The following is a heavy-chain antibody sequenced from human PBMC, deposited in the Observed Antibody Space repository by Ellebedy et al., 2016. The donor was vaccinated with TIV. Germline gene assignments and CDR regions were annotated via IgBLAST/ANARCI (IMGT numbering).Heavy chain of an antibody. J-gene: IGHJ4*01. CDR2: ISYDGSHQ. D-gene: IGHD5-24*01. CDR3: AREGSGGYNPLDY. Sequence: GESLKISXEASGFTFRVYNSHWVRQAPGKGLEWVALISYDGSHQYYADSVRGRFTISRDNSKNTLSLQMSSLRAEDTAVYYCAREGSGGYNPLDYWGQGTLVTVSS. CDR1: GFTFRVYN. V-gene: IGHV3-30*04.